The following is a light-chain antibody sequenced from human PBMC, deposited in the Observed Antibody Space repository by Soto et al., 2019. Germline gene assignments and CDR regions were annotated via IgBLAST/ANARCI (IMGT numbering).Light chain of an antibody. J-gene: IGKJ1*01. Sequence: DIQMTQSPSTLSASVGDRVTITCRASLSVSNWLAWYQQKPGKTPKLLIYDASSLESGVPSTFSGSGSGTEFTLTISSLQPDDSANYYYQQYESYMTFGQGTKVEIK. V-gene: IGKV1-5*01. CDR2: DAS. CDR3: QQYESYMT. CDR1: LSVSNW.